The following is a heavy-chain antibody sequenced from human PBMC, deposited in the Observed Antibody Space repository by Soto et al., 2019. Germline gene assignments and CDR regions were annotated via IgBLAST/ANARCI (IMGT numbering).Heavy chain of an antibody. CDR2: IYYSGST. D-gene: IGHD3-9*01. J-gene: IGHJ6*03. V-gene: IGHV4-59*08. Sequence: QVQLQESGPGLVKPSETLSLTCTVSGGSISSYYWSWIRQPPGKGLEWIGYIYYSGSTNHNPSLKSRVTISVDTSKNQFSLKLSSVTAADTAVYYCARGLRYFDYYYYYYMDVWGKGTTVTVSS. CDR1: GGSISSYY. CDR3: ARGLRYFDYYYYYYMDV.